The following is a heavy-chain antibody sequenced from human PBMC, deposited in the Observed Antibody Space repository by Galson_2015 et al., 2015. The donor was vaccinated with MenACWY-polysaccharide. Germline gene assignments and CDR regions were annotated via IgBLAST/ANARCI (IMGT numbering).Heavy chain of an antibody. CDR3: ARGVGRFPENYYFDS. D-gene: IGHD1-26*01. Sequence: SLRLSCAASGFTFSGNWIHWVRQAPGKGLVWVSRINSDGRSTSYADSVKGRFTTSRDNAKNTLYLQMNSLSSEDTAVYYCARGVGRFPENYYFDSWGQGTLVTVSS. CDR2: INSDGRST. J-gene: IGHJ4*02. CDR1: GFTFSGNW. V-gene: IGHV3-74*01.